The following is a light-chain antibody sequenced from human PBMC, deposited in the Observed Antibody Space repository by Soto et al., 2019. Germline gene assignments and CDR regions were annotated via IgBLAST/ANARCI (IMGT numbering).Light chain of an antibody. CDR1: SSDVGRYNY. CDR3: SSYTSSTSWV. J-gene: IGLJ3*02. Sequence: QSVLTQPASVSGSPGQSITISCTGTSSDVGRYNYVSWYQHHPGKAPKLMIYEVSNRPSGVSNRFSGSKSGNTASLTISGVQGEDEADYYCSSYTSSTSWVFGGGTKLTVL. CDR2: EVS. V-gene: IGLV2-14*01.